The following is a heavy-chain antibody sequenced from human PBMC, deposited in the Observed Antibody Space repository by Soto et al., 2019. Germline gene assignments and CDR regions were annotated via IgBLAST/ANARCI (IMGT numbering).Heavy chain of an antibody. J-gene: IGHJ5*02. CDR1: GGTFSSYA. D-gene: IGHD4-17*01. Sequence: QVQLVQSGAEVKKPGSSVKVSCKASGGTFSSYAISWVRQAPGQGLEWMGGIIPIFGTANYAQKFQGRVTITADESTSTDYMELSSLRSEDTAVYYCARVNMTTVNGWFDPWGQGTLVTVSS. CDR3: ARVNMTTVNGWFDP. V-gene: IGHV1-69*12. CDR2: IIPIFGTA.